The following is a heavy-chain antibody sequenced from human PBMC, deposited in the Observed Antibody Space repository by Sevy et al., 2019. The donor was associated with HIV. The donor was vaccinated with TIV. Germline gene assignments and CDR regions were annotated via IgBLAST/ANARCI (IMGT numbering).Heavy chain of an antibody. J-gene: IGHJ4*02. V-gene: IGHV3-74*01. CDR1: GFSFRNYW. D-gene: IGHD3-10*01. CDR2: ISFDGSTT. Sequence: GGSLRLSCAASGFSFRNYWMHWVRQAPGKGLVWVSRISFDGSTTTYADSVKGRFTISRDNAKNTLYLQMNSLRAEDKAVYYCAREMGRGHDYWGQGTLVTVSS. CDR3: AREMGRGHDY.